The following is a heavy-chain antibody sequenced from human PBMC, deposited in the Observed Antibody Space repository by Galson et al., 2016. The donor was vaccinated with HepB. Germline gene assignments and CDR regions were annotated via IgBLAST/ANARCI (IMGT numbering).Heavy chain of an antibody. CDR3: AREGGGYFDY. CDR2: VSSSGVTT. CDR1: GFTFSSYA. V-gene: IGHV3-23*01. D-gene: IGHD1-26*01. Sequence: SLRLSCAASGFTFSSYAMTWVRQAPGKGLEWVSTVSSSGVTTYYADSVKGRLTVSRDNSKRILYLQMNSLRAEDTADYYCAREGGGYFDYWGQGTLVTVSS. J-gene: IGHJ4*02.